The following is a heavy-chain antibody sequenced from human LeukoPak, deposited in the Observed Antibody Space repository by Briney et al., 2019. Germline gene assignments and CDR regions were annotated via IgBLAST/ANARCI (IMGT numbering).Heavy chain of an antibody. J-gene: IGHJ3*02. CDR3: ARAIVGAFPRGAFDI. D-gene: IGHD1-26*01. CDR2: VGSDGSST. CDR1: GFTFSSYA. Sequence: GGSLRLSCAASGFTFSSYAMHWVRQAPGQGLEYVSSVGSDGSSTYYANSVKGRFTISRDNSKNTLYLQMGSLKPEDMAVYYCARAIVGAFPRGAFDIWGQGTMVTVSS. V-gene: IGHV3-64*01.